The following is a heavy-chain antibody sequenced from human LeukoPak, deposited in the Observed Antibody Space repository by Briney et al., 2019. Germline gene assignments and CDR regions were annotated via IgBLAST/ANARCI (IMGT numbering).Heavy chain of an antibody. CDR3: ARDRLGPNSIIIFDL. Sequence: GGSLRLSCAASGFTFSSYWMSWVRQAPGKGLEWVANIKQDGRERYYVDSVKGRFTISRDNAKNSLYLQMNDLRVEDTALYYCARDRLGPNSIIIFDLWGQGTLVTVSS. J-gene: IGHJ4*02. CDR2: IKQDGRER. V-gene: IGHV3-7*01. CDR1: GFTFSSYW. D-gene: IGHD4-23*01.